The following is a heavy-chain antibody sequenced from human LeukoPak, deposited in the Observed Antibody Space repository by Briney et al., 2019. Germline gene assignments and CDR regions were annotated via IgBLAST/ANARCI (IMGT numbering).Heavy chain of an antibody. Sequence: GGSLRLSCAASGFTVSSNYMNWVRQAPGKGLEWVSVIYSTGSTYYADSVKGRFTISRDNSKNTLYLQMNSLRSDDTAVYYCARGAIQLWFSVDYWGQGTLVTVSS. CDR1: GFTVSSNY. D-gene: IGHD5-18*01. J-gene: IGHJ4*02. CDR2: IYSTGST. V-gene: IGHV3-53*05. CDR3: ARGAIQLWFSVDY.